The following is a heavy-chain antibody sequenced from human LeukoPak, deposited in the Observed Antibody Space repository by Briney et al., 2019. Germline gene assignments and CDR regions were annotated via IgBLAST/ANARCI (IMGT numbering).Heavy chain of an antibody. CDR3: AKGNGQWLATFDY. V-gene: IGHV3-23*01. CDR2: ISGSGGST. CDR1: GFTFSSYT. D-gene: IGHD6-19*01. J-gene: IGHJ4*02. Sequence: GGSLRLSCAASGFTFSSYTMSWVRQAPGKGLEWVSAISGSGGSTYYADSVKGRFTISRDNSKNTLYLQMNSLRAEDTAVYYCAKGNGQWLATFDYWGQGTLVTVSS.